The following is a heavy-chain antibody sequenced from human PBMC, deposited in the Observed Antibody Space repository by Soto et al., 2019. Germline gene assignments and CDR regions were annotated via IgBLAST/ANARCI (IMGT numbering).Heavy chain of an antibody. Sequence: QVQLQESGPGLVKPSETLSLNCTVSTGSINSFYWNWIRQAPGRGLEWIGYIHYRGSTNYNPSLRSRITISVDTSKNQFSLSLRSVTASDSDVYFCARGANSILANYYFYMDVWGRGTPVTVSS. CDR3: ARGANSILANYYFYMDV. J-gene: IGHJ6*03. CDR2: IHYRGST. CDR1: TGSINSFY. D-gene: IGHD3-3*01. V-gene: IGHV4-59*12.